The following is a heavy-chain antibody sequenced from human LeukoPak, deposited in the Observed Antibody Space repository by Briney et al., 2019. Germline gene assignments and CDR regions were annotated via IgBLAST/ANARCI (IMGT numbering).Heavy chain of an antibody. D-gene: IGHD2-2*01. CDR3: ARGLGVPATAPPDY. J-gene: IGHJ4*02. V-gene: IGHV1-69*04. CDR1: GGTFSSYA. CDR2: IIPILGIA. Sequence: ASVKVSCKASGGTFSSYAISWVRQAPGQGLEWMGRIIPILGIANYAQKFQGRVTITADKSTSTAYMELSSLRSEDTAVYYCARGLGVPATAPPDYWGQGTLDTVSS.